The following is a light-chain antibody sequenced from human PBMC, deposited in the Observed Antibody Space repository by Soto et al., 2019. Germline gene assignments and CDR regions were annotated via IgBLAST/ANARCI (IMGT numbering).Light chain of an antibody. J-gene: IGKJ4*01. CDR2: AAS. Sequence: VQMTPSPSSVSASVGDRVTITCRASQNIDNSLVWYQQKAGKAPQLLIYAASSLQSGVPPRFSGTRSGTEFTLTVNNLQSEDFAFYYCQQAYTFPLTFGGGTKVEVK. V-gene: IGKV1D-12*01. CDR1: QNIDNS. CDR3: QQAYTFPLT.